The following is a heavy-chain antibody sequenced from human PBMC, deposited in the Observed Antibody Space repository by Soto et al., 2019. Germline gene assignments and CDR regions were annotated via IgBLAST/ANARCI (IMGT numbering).Heavy chain of an antibody. J-gene: IGHJ4*02. V-gene: IGHV3-11*04. CDR2: ISSSGSTI. Sequence: KPGGSLRLSCASSGFTFIDYYMRWIRQAPGKGLEWVSYISSSGSTIYYADSVKGRSTISRDNSKNTLYLQMNSLRAEDTAVYYCAKDLRWPKGPLDYWGQGTLVTVSS. CDR1: GFTFIDYY. CDR3: AKDLRWPKGPLDY.